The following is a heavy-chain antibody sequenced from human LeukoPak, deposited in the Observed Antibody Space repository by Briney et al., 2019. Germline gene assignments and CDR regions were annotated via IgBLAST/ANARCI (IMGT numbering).Heavy chain of an antibody. CDR2: ISYDGSNK. V-gene: IGHV3-30*18. J-gene: IGHJ4*02. Sequence: GGSLRLSCAASGFTFSSYGMHWIRQAPGKGLEWVAVISYDGSNKYYADSVKGRFTISRDNSKNTLYLQMNSLRAEDTAVYYCAKEDSSSWKRNAGGDYWGQGTLVTVSS. CDR3: AKEDSSSWKRNAGGDY. CDR1: GFTFSSYG. D-gene: IGHD6-13*01.